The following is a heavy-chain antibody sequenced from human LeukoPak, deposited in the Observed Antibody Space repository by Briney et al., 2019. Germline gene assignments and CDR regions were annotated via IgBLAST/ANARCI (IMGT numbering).Heavy chain of an antibody. Sequence: GGSLRLSCAASGFTFSSYAMSWVRQAPGKRLEWVSAISGSGGSTYYADSVKGRFTISRDNSKNTLYLQMNSLRAEDTAVYYCAKDRRSGYGYFDYWGQGTLVTVSS. CDR3: AKDRRSGYGYFDY. J-gene: IGHJ4*02. CDR2: ISGSGGST. V-gene: IGHV3-23*01. D-gene: IGHD5-12*01. CDR1: GFTFSSYA.